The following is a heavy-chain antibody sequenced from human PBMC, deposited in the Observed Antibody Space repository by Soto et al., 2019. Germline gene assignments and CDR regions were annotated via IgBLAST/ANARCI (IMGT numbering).Heavy chain of an antibody. D-gene: IGHD3-22*01. J-gene: IGHJ4*02. V-gene: IGHV3-74*01. Sequence: GGSLRLSCAASGFTFSSYWMHWVRQAPGKGLVWVSRINSDGSSTSYADSVKGRFTISRDNAKNTLYLQMNSLRAEDTAVYYCAREPLSYDYYDSRGYPDYWDQGTLVTVSS. CDR3: AREPLSYDYYDSRGYPDY. CDR1: GFTFSSYW. CDR2: INSDGSST.